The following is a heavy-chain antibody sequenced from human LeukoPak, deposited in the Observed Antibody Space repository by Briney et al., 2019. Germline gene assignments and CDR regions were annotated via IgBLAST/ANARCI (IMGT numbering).Heavy chain of an antibody. CDR2: ISFSGST. D-gene: IGHD2-21*01. CDR1: GVSFCSYC. Sequence: SESLRLSCGAPGVSFCSYCLHWVRQPPGKGLEWIGYISFSGSTNYNSSLKSRVTILVNSSKNQFSLQLSSVTAADTGVYYWERLGTGSDALKSAFDYWGQGTMVTVSS. J-gene: IGHJ4*01. CDR3: ERLGTGSDALKSAFDY. V-gene: IGHV4-59*01.